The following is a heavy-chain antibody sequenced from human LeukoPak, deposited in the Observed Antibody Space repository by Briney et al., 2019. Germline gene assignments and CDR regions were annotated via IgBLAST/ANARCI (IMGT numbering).Heavy chain of an antibody. V-gene: IGHV1-2*02. D-gene: IGHD6-13*01. CDR3: ARDTSAAFDP. CDR2: INPNSGGT. CDR1: GYTFTGYY. Sequence: ASVKVSCKASGYTFTGYYMHWVRQAPGQGLEWMGWINPNSGGTNYAQKFQGRVSMTRDTSISTAYMELSGLTSDDTAVYYCARDTSAAFDPWGQGTLVTVSS. J-gene: IGHJ5*02.